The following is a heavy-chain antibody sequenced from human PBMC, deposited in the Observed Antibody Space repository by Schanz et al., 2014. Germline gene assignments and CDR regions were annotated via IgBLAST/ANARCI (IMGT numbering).Heavy chain of an antibody. J-gene: IGHJ3*02. Sequence: QVQLVQSGAEVKKPGASVKLSCKASNYIFTKYYIHCVRQAPGQGLEWMGLINPYDDTIDYAKKYQGRFTMTRDTSTTTVYMELSSRRSDDTAMYYCVTEKRMESGTWAKAFDIWGQGTWVTVSS. V-gene: IGHV1-46*01. CDR3: VTEKRMESGTWAKAFDI. CDR2: INPYDDTI. D-gene: IGHD3-3*01. CDR1: NYIFTKYY.